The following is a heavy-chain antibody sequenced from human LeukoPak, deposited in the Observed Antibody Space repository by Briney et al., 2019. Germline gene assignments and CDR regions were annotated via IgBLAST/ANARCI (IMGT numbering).Heavy chain of an antibody. CDR1: GFTFSSYA. CDR2: VSGSGVST. J-gene: IGHJ4*02. Sequence: GGSLRLSCAASGFTFSSYAMSWVRQAPGKGLEWVSAVSGSGVSTYYADSVKGRFTISRDNSKNTLYLQMNSLRAEDTAVYYCAKTRGRAAAGFDYWGQGTLVTVSS. D-gene: IGHD6-13*01. V-gene: IGHV3-23*01. CDR3: AKTRGRAAAGFDY.